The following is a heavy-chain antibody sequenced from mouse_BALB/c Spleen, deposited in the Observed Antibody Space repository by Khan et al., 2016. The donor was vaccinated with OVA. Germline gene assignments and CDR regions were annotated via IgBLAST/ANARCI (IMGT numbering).Heavy chain of an antibody. D-gene: IGHD2-10*01. Sequence: VQLQESGPGLVAPLQSLSITCTISGFSLTNYGVHWVCQPPGKGLEWLVVIWSDGSTTYNSDLKSRLTISKDNSKSQVFLKMNSLQTDDTAMYFCARQPYYHYNIMDYWGQGTSVTVSS. CDR1: GFSLTNYG. J-gene: IGHJ4*01. V-gene: IGHV2-6-1*01. CDR2: IWSDGST. CDR3: ARQPYYHYNIMDY.